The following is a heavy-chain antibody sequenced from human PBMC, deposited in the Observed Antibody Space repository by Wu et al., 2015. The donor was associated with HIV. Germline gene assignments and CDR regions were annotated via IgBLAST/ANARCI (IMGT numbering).Heavy chain of an antibody. D-gene: IGHD3-22*01. Sequence: QVQLVQSGAEVKKPGASVKVSCKASGYTFTSYYMHWVRQAPGQGLEWMGIINPSGGSTSYAQKFQGRVTMTRDTSTSTVYMELSSLRSEDTAVYYCARGPIDSSGYTDAFDIWGQGTMVTVSS. CDR1: GYTFTSYY. CDR3: ARGPIDSSGYTDAFDI. V-gene: IGHV1-46*01. J-gene: IGHJ3*02. CDR2: INPSGGST.